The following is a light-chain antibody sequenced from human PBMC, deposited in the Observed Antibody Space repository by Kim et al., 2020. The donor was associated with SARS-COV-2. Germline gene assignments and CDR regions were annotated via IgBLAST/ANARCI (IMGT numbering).Light chain of an antibody. Sequence: SPGEKATPSCRASQSVSSYLAWYHQKPGQAPRLLISDASNRATGIPARFSGSGSGTDFTLTISSLEPEDFAVYYCQQRSDWPITFGQGTRLEIK. V-gene: IGKV3-11*01. CDR2: DAS. CDR3: QQRSDWPIT. J-gene: IGKJ5*01. CDR1: QSVSSY.